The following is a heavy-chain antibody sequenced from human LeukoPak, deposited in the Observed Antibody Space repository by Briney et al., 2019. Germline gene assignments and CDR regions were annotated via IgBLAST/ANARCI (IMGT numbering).Heavy chain of an antibody. CDR3: ARGRPSIVGAGYYYYYYMDV. CDR1: GGSISSSRYY. D-gene: IGHD1-26*01. J-gene: IGHJ6*03. Sequence: SETLSLTCTVSGGSISSSRYYWGWIRQPPGKGLEWIGSIYYSGSTNYNPSLKSRVTISVDTSKNQFSLKLSSVTAADTAVYYCARGRPSIVGAGYYYYYYMDVWGKGTTVTVSS. V-gene: IGHV4-39*07. CDR2: IYYSGST.